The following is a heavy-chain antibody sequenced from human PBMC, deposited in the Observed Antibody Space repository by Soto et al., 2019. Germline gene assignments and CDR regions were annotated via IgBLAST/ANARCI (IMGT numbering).Heavy chain of an antibody. D-gene: IGHD3-10*01. CDR2: IYHSGST. J-gene: IGHJ6*02. CDR3: ASSSFLRSGDLFHGLDV. V-gene: IGHV4-30-2*01. CDR1: GGSISSGGYS. Sequence: PSETLSLTSAVSGGSISSGGYSWSWIRQPPGKGLDWIGYIYHSGSTYYNPSLKSRVTISVDRSKNQFSLKLSSVTAADTALYFCASSSFLRSGDLFHGLDVWGQGTTVTVSS.